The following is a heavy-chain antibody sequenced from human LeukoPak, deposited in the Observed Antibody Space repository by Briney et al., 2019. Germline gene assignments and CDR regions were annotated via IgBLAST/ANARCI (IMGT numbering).Heavy chain of an antibody. CDR3: ARHTSKTYSSSSGWFDP. Sequence: SETLSLTCTVSGGSISSSYWSWIRQPPGKRLEWIGYIYSSGTTNYNPSLKSRLTISVDTSKNQFSLNLNSVTAADTAVYYCARHTSKTYSSSSGWFDPWGQGTLVTVSS. V-gene: IGHV4-4*09. CDR1: GGSISSSY. D-gene: IGHD6-6*01. J-gene: IGHJ5*02. CDR2: IYSSGTT.